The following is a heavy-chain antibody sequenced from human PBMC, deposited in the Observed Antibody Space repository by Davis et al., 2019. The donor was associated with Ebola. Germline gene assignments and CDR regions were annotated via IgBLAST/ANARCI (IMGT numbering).Heavy chain of an antibody. CDR2: ISAYNGNT. Sequence: ASVKVSCKASGYTFTSYGISWVRQAPGQGLEWMGWISAYNGNTNYAQKLQGRVTMTTDTSTSTAYMELRSLRSDDTAVYYCATTGYYYDSSGYYLYWGQGTLVTVSS. CDR3: ATTGYYYDSSGYYLY. CDR1: GYTFTSYG. D-gene: IGHD3-22*01. V-gene: IGHV1-18*04. J-gene: IGHJ4*02.